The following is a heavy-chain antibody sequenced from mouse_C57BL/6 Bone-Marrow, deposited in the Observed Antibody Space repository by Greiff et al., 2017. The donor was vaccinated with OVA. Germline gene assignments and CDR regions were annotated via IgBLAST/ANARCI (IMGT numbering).Heavy chain of an antibody. J-gene: IGHJ1*03. CDR2: IDPSDSET. D-gene: IGHD2-1*01. CDR1: GYTFTSYW. V-gene: IGHV1-52*01. Sequence: QVQLQQPGAELVRPGSSVKLSCKASGYTFTSYWMHWVKQRPIQGLEWIGNIDPSDSETHYNQKFKDKATLTVDKSSSTAYMQLSSLTSEDSAVYYGARAGNDWYFDVWGTGTTVTVSS. CDR3: ARAGNDWYFDV.